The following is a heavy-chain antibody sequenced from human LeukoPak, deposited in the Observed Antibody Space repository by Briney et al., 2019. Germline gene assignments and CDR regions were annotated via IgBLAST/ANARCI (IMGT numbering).Heavy chain of an antibody. V-gene: IGHV3-21*04. Sequence: GGSLRLSCAASGFTFSSFSMIWVRQAPGKGLEWVSSTSSSSAYAFYAESGKGRFTISRDNAKNSLFLQMNSLRAEDTAMYYCAKGTEPVMTIPDYWGQGILVTVSS. CDR3: AKGTEPVMTIPDY. CDR2: TSSSSAYA. J-gene: IGHJ4*02. D-gene: IGHD4/OR15-4a*01. CDR1: GFTFSSFS.